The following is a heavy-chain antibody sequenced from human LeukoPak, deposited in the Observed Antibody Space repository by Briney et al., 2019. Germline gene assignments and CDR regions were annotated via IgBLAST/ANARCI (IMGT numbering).Heavy chain of an antibody. CDR2: IIPILNIP. J-gene: IGHJ6*02. CDR1: GGTFDNSA. Sequence: GASVKGSCKASGGTFDNSAINWVRQAPGQGLEWMGRIIPILNIPNYAQKLQGRVTIAADKSTSTAYMELSSLRSDDTAVYYCAREKMEVGYYGLDVWGQGTTVTVSS. D-gene: IGHD1-1*01. CDR3: AREKMEVGYYGLDV. V-gene: IGHV1-69*04.